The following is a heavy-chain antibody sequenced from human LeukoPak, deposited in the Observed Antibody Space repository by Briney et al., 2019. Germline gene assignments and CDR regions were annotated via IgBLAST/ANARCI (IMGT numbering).Heavy chain of an antibody. J-gene: IGHJ4*02. CDR1: GFTFSTYA. CDR3: ARDRAGFWSGYLDY. D-gene: IGHD3-3*01. Sequence: QPGGCLRRSCAASGFTFSTYALHWVRQAPGEGLEYVSAISGNGGSTYYAISVKGRFAISRDNSKNTVYLQMGSLRAEDMAVYYCARDRAGFWSGYLDYWGQGTLVTVSS. V-gene: IGHV3-64*01. CDR2: ISGNGGST.